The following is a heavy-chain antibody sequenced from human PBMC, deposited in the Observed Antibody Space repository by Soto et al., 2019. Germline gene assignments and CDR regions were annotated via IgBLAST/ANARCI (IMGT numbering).Heavy chain of an antibody. CDR3: ASSTIFGVVTFDY. J-gene: IGHJ4*02. CDR1: GGSVSSGSYY. V-gene: IGHV4-61*01. CDR2: IYYSGST. D-gene: IGHD3-3*01. Sequence: SETLSLTCTVSGGSVSSGSYYWSWIRQPPGKGLEWIGYIYYSGSTNYNPSLKSRVTISVDTSKNQSSLKLSSVTAADTAVYYCASSTIFGVVTFDYWGQGTLVTVSS.